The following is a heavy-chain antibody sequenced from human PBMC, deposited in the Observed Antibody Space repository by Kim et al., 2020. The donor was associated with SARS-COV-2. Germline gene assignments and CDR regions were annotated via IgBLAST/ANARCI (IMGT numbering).Heavy chain of an antibody. D-gene: IGHD4-17*01. CDR1: GYTFTSYY. Sequence: ASVKVSCKASGYTFTSYYMHWVRQAPGQGLEWMGIINPSGGSTSYAQKFHGRVTVTRDTSTSTVYMELSSLRSEDTAVYYCARDLGPVTTGYYYGMDVWGQGTTVTVSS. J-gene: IGHJ6*02. V-gene: IGHV1-46*01. CDR3: ARDLGPVTTGYYYGMDV. CDR2: INPSGGST.